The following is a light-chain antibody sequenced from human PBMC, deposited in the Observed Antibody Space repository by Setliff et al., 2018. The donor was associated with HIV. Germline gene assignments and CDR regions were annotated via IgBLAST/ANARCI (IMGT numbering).Light chain of an antibody. Sequence: SYELTQPPSVSVAPGKTARITCGGNNIGSKSVHWYQQKPGQAPVLVIYYDSDRPSGIPERFSGSNSGNTATLTISRFEAGDEADYYCQVWDSSSDHYGFGTGTKGTVL. J-gene: IGLJ1*01. CDR1: NIGSKS. CDR2: YDS. V-gene: IGLV3-21*04. CDR3: QVWDSSSDHYG.